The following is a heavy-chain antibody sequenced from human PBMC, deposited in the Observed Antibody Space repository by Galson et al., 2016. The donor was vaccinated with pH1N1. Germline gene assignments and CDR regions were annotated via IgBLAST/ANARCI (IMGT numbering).Heavy chain of an antibody. CDR1: GYTFTDYY. CDR3: ARAPGSGWYLGEYFQH. D-gene: IGHD6-19*01. CDR2: INPKSGGT. V-gene: IGHV1-2*02. Sequence: SVKVSCKASGYTFTDYYIHWVRQAPGQGLEWMGWINPKSGGTKYAEKFQGRVAMTSGTSTSTAYMELRSLTSDDTAVYLCARAPGSGWYLGEYFQHWGQGTLLTVSS. J-gene: IGHJ1*01.